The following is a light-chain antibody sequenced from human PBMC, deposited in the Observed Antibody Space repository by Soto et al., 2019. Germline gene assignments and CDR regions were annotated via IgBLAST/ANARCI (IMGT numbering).Light chain of an antibody. CDR3: QQSYSTSIT. J-gene: IGKJ5*01. CDR1: QSISTY. V-gene: IGKV1-39*01. Sequence: EIQMTQSPSYMSTSLGDRVTVTCRASQSISTYLNWFQQRPGKAPKLLIYGAYTLQDGVPSRFSGSGSETEFTLTISSLQPEDFAIYYCQQSYSTSITFGQGTRLEIK. CDR2: GAY.